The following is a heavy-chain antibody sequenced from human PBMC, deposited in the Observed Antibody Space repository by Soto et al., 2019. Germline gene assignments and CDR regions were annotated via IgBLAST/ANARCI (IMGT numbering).Heavy chain of an antibody. V-gene: IGHV3-30*18. CDR2: ISYDGSNK. CDR1: GFTISSYG. CDR3: AKDRSGWPRDFDY. Sequence: PGGSLRLSCAASGFTISSYGMHWVRQAPGKGLEWVAVISYDGSNKYYADSVKGRFTISRDNSKNTLYLQMNSLRAEDTAVYYCAKDRSGWPRDFDYWGQGTLVTVSS. J-gene: IGHJ4*02. D-gene: IGHD6-19*01.